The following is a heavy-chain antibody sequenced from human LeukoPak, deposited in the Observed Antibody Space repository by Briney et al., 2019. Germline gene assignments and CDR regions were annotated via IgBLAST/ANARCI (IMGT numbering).Heavy chain of an antibody. V-gene: IGHV3-30*18. CDR1: GFTFNNYG. CDR3: AKGPLRGTAAAIDY. D-gene: IGHD2-2*01. Sequence: EGSLRLSCAASGFTFNNYGMRWVRQAPGKGLEWVAVISYDGRNKHYPDSVKGRFTISRDISTDTLWLQMDSLRTEDTAVYYCAKGPLRGTAAAIDYWGQGTLVTVSS. J-gene: IGHJ4*02. CDR2: ISYDGRNK.